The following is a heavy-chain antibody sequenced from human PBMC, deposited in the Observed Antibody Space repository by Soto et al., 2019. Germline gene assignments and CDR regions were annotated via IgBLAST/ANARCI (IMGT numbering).Heavy chain of an antibody. CDR3: ANISSENYYDPVFS. D-gene: IGHD3-22*01. CDR1: GFTFSDYY. Sequence: QVQLVESRGGLVQTSGSLRIACVAAGFTFSDYYMSWVRQAPGKGLEWVSYISSSGNTIYYADSVKGRFTISRDNAKNSVYLQMNSLRAEDTALYFCANISSENYYDPVFSWGQGTLVTVSS. V-gene: IGHV3-11*01. J-gene: IGHJ4*02. CDR2: ISSSGNTI.